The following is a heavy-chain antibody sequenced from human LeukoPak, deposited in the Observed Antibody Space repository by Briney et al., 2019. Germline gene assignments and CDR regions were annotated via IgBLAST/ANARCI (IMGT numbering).Heavy chain of an antibody. CDR1: GFTVSSNY. D-gene: IGHD3-10*01. CDR2: IYSGGST. Sequence: GGSLRLSCAASGFTVSSNYMSWVRQAPGKGLEWVSVIYSGGSTYYADSVKGRFTISRDNSKNTLYLQMNSLRAEDTAVYYCARERPYGHDAFDIWGQGTMVTVSS. V-gene: IGHV3-53*01. CDR3: ARERPYGHDAFDI. J-gene: IGHJ3*02.